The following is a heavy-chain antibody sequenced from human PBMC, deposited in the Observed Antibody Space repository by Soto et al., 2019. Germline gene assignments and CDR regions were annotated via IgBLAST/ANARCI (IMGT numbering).Heavy chain of an antibody. CDR3: ARAPKILPTHGAFDI. CDR1: GGTFISYA. V-gene: IGHV1-69*13. Sequence: VASVKVSCKASGGTFISYAISWVRQAPGQGLEWMGGIIPIFGTANYAQKFQGRVTITADESTSTAYMELSSLRSEDTAVYYCARAPKILPTHGAFDIWGQAKMVTVSS. CDR2: IIPIFGTA. J-gene: IGHJ3*02.